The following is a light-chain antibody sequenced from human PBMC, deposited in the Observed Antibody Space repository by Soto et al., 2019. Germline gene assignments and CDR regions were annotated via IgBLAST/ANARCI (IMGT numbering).Light chain of an antibody. CDR1: NSYVGSYNL. CDR2: EVT. Sequence: QSVLTQPASVSGSPRQSITISCTGTNSYVGSYNLVSWFQQHPGKAPNLVIYEVTKRPSGVPDLFSGSKSGNTASLTFSGLQADDEADYYCSSYAGNNNYVFGTGTKVTVL. CDR3: SSYAGNNNYV. J-gene: IGLJ1*01. V-gene: IGLV2-8*01.